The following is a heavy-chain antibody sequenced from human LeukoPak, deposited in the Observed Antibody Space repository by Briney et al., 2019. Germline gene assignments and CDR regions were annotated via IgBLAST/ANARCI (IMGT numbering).Heavy chain of an antibody. CDR3: ARGISHYDFWSGYPLDAFDI. CDR2: IYYSGST. J-gene: IGHJ3*02. V-gene: IGHV4-39*07. CDR1: GGSISSSSYY. Sequence: SETLSLTCTVSGGSISSSSYYWGWIRQPPGMGLEWIGSIYYSGSTYYNPSLKSRVTISVDTSKNQFSLKLSSVTAADTAVYYCARGISHYDFWSGYPLDAFDIWGQGTMVTVSS. D-gene: IGHD3-3*01.